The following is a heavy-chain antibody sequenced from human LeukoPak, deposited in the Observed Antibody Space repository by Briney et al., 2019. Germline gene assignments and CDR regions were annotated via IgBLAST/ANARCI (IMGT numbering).Heavy chain of an antibody. CDR3: ARAGGAAADTPYFDS. V-gene: IGHV3-30-3*01. CDR1: GFTFSSYA. J-gene: IGHJ4*02. CDR2: ISYDGSNK. Sequence: GGALRLSCAASGFTFSSYAMLWVRQARGKGLEWVAVISYDGSNKYYADSVKGGLTISRENYKNTLYLEMKRLRGEETAVYYCARAGGAAADTPYFDSWGQETLVTVSS. D-gene: IGHD6-13*01.